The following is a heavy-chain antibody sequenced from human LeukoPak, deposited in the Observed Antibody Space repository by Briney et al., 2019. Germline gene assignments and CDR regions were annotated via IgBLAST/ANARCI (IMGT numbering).Heavy chain of an antibody. CDR1: GFTFSSYA. D-gene: IGHD5-18*01. CDR2: ISYDGSNK. J-gene: IGHJ4*02. CDR3: ARDRRRGYSYGTIFDY. Sequence: GGSLRLSCAASGFTFSSYAMHWLRQAPGKGLEWVAVISYDGSNKYYADSVKGRFTISRDNSKNTLYLQMNSLRAEDTAGYYCARDRRRGYSYGTIFDYWGQGTLVTVSS. V-gene: IGHV3-30-3*01.